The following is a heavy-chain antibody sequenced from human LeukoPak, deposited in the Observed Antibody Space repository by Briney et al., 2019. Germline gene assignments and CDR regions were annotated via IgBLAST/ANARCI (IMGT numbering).Heavy chain of an antibody. Sequence: QPGGSLRLSCAASGFTFSSYWMSWVRQAPGKGLEWVANIKQDGSEKYYVDSVKGRFTISRDNAKNSLYLQMNSLRAEDTAVYYCARDRFLYCSSTSCPILYWGQGTLVTVSS. V-gene: IGHV3-7*01. D-gene: IGHD2-2*01. CDR1: GFTFSSYW. CDR3: ARDRFLYCSSTSCPILY. J-gene: IGHJ4*02. CDR2: IKQDGSEK.